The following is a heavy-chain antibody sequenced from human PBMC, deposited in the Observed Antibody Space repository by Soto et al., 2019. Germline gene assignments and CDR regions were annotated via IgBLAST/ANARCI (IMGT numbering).Heavy chain of an antibody. D-gene: IGHD3-22*01. CDR3: ARGGRKGLVITAVNL. CDR1: GFTFSDYA. V-gene: IGHV3-30*03. CDR2: VSHDGRNT. J-gene: IGHJ4*02. Sequence: VQLVESGGGVVQPGRSLRLSCAASGFTFSDYAMHWVRQAPGKGLEWVAVVSHDGRNTHYADSVKGRFTISRDSSKNPVSPELTRRRAEEPAGHYGARGGRKGLVITAVNLGGQGALVSASS.